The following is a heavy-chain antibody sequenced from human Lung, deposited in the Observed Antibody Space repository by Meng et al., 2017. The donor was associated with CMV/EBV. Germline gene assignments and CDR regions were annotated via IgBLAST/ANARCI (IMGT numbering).Heavy chain of an antibody. CDR3: ARVEVGITSGDY. CDR1: GYTFTNYG. D-gene: IGHD1-26*01. V-gene: IGHV1-18*01. J-gene: IGHJ4*02. Sequence: QAQLERSGGEVKNPGASVKGSCKASGYTFTNYGITWVRQAPGQGLGWMGWINAYNGDTNYAQTLQGRVTMTTDTSTSTAYMELRSLRSDDTAVYYCARVEVGITSGDYWGQGTLVTVSS. CDR2: INAYNGDT.